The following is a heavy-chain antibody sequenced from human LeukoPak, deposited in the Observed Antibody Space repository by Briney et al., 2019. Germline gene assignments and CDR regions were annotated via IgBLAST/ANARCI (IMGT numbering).Heavy chain of an antibody. V-gene: IGHV4-39*01. D-gene: IGHD6-13*01. CDR1: GGSIGSSSYY. Sequence: SETLSLTCTVSGGSIGSSSYYWGWIRQPPGKGLEWIGSIYYSGSTYYNPSLKSRVTISVDTSKNQFSLRLSSVTAADTAVFYCARGPRIAAAGQNYYYYGMDVWGQGTTVTVSS. J-gene: IGHJ6*02. CDR3: ARGPRIAAAGQNYYYYGMDV. CDR2: IYYSGST.